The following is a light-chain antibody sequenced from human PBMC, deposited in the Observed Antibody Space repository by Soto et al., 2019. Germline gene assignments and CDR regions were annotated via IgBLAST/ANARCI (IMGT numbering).Light chain of an antibody. Sequence: DIPMTQSPYTLSASVGDIVTITCRASQGISTWLAWYQQKPGTAPKLLIYDASALPRGVPSRFSGSGSGTKFTLTIASLQPDDFATYYCQKYETFSGKFGPGTKVDIK. J-gene: IGKJ1*01. CDR3: QKYETFSGK. CDR2: DAS. CDR1: QGISTW. V-gene: IGKV1-5*01.